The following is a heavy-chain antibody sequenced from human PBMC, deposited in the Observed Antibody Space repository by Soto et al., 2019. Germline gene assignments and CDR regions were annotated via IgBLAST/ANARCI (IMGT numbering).Heavy chain of an antibody. V-gene: IGHV4-61*01. D-gene: IGHD5-12*01. CDR3: ARYDAGRGSNKRDP. CDR2: IFYSGST. CDR1: GGSVSSRSHF. J-gene: IGHJ5*02. Sequence: QVQLQESGPGLVKPSETLSVTCTVSGGSVSSRSHFWSWIRQPPGGGLQWIGYIFYSGSTNYNPSLKSRATLSVDTARNQFSLRLTSVTAADTAVYYCARYDAGRGSNKRDPCGQGTLVTVSS.